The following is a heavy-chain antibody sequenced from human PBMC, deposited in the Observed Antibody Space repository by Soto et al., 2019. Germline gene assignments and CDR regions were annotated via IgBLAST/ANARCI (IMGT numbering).Heavy chain of an antibody. Sequence: QITLKESGPTLVKPTQTLTLTCTFSGFSLSTSGVGVGWIRQPPGKALEWLALIYWDDDKRYSPSLKSRLTITTDTSKTQVVLTMTNMDPVDTDTYYCAQTVDTAMVKDAFDIWGQGTMVTVSS. V-gene: IGHV2-5*02. CDR1: GFSLSTSGVG. J-gene: IGHJ3*02. D-gene: IGHD5-18*01. CDR3: AQTVDTAMVKDAFDI. CDR2: IYWDDDK.